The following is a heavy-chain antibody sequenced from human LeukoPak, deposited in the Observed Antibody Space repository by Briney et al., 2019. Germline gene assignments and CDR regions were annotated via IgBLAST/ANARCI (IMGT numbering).Heavy chain of an antibody. Sequence: SVKVSCKASGYTFTGYYMHWVRQAPGQGLEWMGGIIPIFGTANYAQKFQGRVTITADKSTSTAYMELSSLRSEDTAVYYCATADDTKGGAFDIWGQGTMVTVSS. D-gene: IGHD2-8*01. CDR2: IIPIFGTA. CDR1: GYTFTGYY. V-gene: IGHV1-69*06. CDR3: ATADDTKGGAFDI. J-gene: IGHJ3*02.